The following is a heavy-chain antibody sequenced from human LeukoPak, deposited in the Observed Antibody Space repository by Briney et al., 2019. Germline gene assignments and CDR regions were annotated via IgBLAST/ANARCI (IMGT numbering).Heavy chain of an antibody. CDR2: ISSSSSTI. CDR3: AGHDYGDYSY. CDR1: GFTFSSYS. J-gene: IGHJ4*02. Sequence: GGSLRLSCAASGFTFSSYSMNWVRQAPGKGLEWVSYISSSSSTIYYADSVKGRFTISRDNAKNSLYLQMNSLRAEDTAVYYCAGHDYGDYSYWGQGTLVTVSS. D-gene: IGHD4-17*01. V-gene: IGHV3-48*01.